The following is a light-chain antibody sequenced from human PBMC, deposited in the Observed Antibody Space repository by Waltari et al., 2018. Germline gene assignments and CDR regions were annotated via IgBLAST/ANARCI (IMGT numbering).Light chain of an antibody. J-gene: IGKJ1*01. CDR3: QQYNNYTPKT. Sequence: DIQMTQSPSTLSASVGDRVTITCRASQRISSWLAWYQQKPGKAPKLLIYDVSSLESGVPSRFSGSGSGTEFTLTISSLQPDDFAAYYCQQYNNYTPKTFGQGTKVDIK. CDR2: DVS. CDR1: QRISSW. V-gene: IGKV1-5*01.